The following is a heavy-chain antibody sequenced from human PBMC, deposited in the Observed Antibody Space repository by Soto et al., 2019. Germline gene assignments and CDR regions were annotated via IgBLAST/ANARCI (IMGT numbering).Heavy chain of an antibody. V-gene: IGHV1-3*01. D-gene: IGHD1-20*01. CDR2: INAGNGNT. CDR1: GYTFTSYA. J-gene: IGHJ6*02. CDR3: ARGQNNWNQYYYYYGMDV. Sequence: GASVKVSCKASGYTFTSYAMHWVRQAPGQRLEWMGWINAGNGNTKYSQKFQGRVTITRDTSASTAYMELSSLRSEDTAVYYCARGQNNWNQYYYYYGMDVWGQGTTVTVSS.